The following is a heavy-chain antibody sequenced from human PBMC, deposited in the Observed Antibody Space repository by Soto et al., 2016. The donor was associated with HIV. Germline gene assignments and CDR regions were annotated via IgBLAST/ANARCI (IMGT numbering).Heavy chain of an antibody. CDR1: GFTVSSNY. Sequence: EVQLVESGGGLVQPGGSLRLSCAASGFTVSSNYMSWVRQAPGKGLEWVSVIYSGGSTYYADSVKGRFTISRDNSKNTLYLQMNSLRAEDTAVYYCARAGLAGYSSSWYGYWGQGTLVTVSS. V-gene: IGHV3-66*01. J-gene: IGHJ4*02. CDR2: IYSGGST. D-gene: IGHD6-13*01. CDR3: ARAGLAGYSSSWYGY.